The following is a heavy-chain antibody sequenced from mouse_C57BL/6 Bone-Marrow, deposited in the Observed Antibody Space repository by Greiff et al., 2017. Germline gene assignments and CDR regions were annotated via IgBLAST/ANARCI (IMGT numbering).Heavy chain of an antibody. D-gene: IGHD2-1*01. V-gene: IGHV1-69*01. J-gene: IGHJ4*01. CDR3: ARWHLYYDYAMDY. CDR2: IDPSDSYT. CDR1: GYTFTSYW. Sequence: VKLQQPGAELVMPGASVKLSCKASGYTFTSYWMHWVKQRPGQGLEWIGEIDPSDSYTNYNQKFKGKSTLTVDKSSSTAYMQLSSLTSEDSAVYYCARWHLYYDYAMDYWGQGTSVTVSS.